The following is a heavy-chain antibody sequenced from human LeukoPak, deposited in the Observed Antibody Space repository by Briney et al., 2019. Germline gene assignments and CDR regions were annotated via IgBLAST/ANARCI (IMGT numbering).Heavy chain of an antibody. CDR1: GGPITSDY. D-gene: IGHD3-22*01. CDR2: ISYSGST. J-gene: IGHJ4*02. CDR3: ARFYYDSRGYWYYFDY. Sequence: SETLSLTCTVSGGPITSDYWSWIRQPPGKGLEWIGYISYSGSTSYDPSLKSRVTISGDSSKKQFSLKLSSVTAADTAVYYCARFYYDSRGYWYYFDYWGQGTLVTVSS. V-gene: IGHV4-59*08.